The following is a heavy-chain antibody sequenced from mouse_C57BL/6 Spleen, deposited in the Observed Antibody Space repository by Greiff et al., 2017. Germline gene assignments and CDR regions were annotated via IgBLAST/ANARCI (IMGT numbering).Heavy chain of an antibody. J-gene: IGHJ3*01. Sequence: EVQRVESVAELVRPGASVKLSCTASGFNIKNTYMHWVKQRPEQGLEWIGRIDPANGNTKYAPKFQGKATLTADTSSNTAYLQLSSLTSEDTAIYYCANYGSSYVGFAYWGQGTLVTVSA. CDR3: ANYGSSYVGFAY. D-gene: IGHD1-1*01. CDR1: GFNIKNTY. V-gene: IGHV14-3*01. CDR2: IDPANGNT.